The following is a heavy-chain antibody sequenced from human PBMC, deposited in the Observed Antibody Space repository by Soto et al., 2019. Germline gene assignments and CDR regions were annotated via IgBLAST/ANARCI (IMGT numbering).Heavy chain of an antibody. V-gene: IGHV3-30*18. CDR3: AKDPDSTSYYYMDY. J-gene: IGHJ4*02. CDR1: GFTFSRYV. D-gene: IGHD3-22*01. CDR2: ISYDGSNK. Sequence: GSLRLSCAASGFTFSRYVMHWVRQAPGKGLEWVALISYDGSNKYYADSVKGRFTISRDNSNNTLYLQMNSLRAEDTAVFYCAKDPDSTSYYYMDYWGLGTLVTVSS.